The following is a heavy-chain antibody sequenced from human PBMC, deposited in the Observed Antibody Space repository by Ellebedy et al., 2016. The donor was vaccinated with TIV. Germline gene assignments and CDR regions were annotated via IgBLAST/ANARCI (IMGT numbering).Heavy chain of an antibody. V-gene: IGHV3-30*18. J-gene: IGHJ4*02. Sequence: GESLKISCAASGFTFSSYGMHWVRQAPGKGLEWVAVISYDGSNKYYADSVKGRFTISRDNSKNTLYLQMNSLRAEDTAVYYCAKGMYYYDSSGTGYFDYWGQGTLVTVSS. CDR1: GFTFSSYG. CDR3: AKGMYYYDSSGTGYFDY. CDR2: ISYDGSNK. D-gene: IGHD3-22*01.